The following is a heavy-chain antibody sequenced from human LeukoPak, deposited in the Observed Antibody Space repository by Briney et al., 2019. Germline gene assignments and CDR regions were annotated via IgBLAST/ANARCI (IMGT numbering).Heavy chain of an antibody. CDR1: GGSFSGYY. J-gene: IGHJ2*01. CDR2: INQSGSI. D-gene: IGHD4-17*01. Sequence: SETLSLTCAVYGGSFSGYYWNWIRQPPEKGLEWIGEINQSGSINYNPSLKSRVTMSVETSKNQFSLKLSSVTAADTAVYYCARGSYGDYGFKHWYFDLWGRGTLVTVSS. V-gene: IGHV4-34*01. CDR3: ARGSYGDYGFKHWYFDL.